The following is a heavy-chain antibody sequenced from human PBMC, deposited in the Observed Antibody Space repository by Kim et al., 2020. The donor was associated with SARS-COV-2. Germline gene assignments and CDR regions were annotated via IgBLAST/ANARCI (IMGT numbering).Heavy chain of an antibody. CDR3: ARTLYRYYGMDV. CDR2: NYYSGST. CDR1: GGSVSSGSYY. J-gene: IGHJ6*02. Sequence: SETLSLTCTVSGGSVSSGSYYWSWIRQPPGKGLEWIGNNYYSGSTNYNPSLKSRVTISADTSKNQFTLKLSTVTAADTAVYYCARTLYRYYGMDVWGQG. V-gene: IGHV4-61*01. D-gene: IGHD2-15*01.